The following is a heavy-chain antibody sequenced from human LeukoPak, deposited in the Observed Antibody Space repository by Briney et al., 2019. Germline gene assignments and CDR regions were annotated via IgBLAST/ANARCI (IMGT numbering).Heavy chain of an antibody. D-gene: IGHD3-3*01. J-gene: IGHJ4*02. CDR3: AREGLRFLEWSSYYFDY. CDR2: IKQDGSEK. Sequence: PGGSLRLSCAASGFTFSNYWMSWVRQGPGKGLEWVANIKQDGSEKYYVDSVKGRFSISRGDTKNSLYLQLNSLRAEDTAVYYCAREGLRFLEWSSYYFDYWGLGTLVTVSS. CDR1: GFTFSNYW. V-gene: IGHV3-7*01.